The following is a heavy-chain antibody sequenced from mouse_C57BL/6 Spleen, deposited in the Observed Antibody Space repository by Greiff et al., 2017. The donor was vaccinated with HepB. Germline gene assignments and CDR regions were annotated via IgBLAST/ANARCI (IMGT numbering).Heavy chain of an antibody. CDR1: GFNIKDDY. J-gene: IGHJ2*01. V-gene: IGHV14-4*01. D-gene: IGHD1-1*01. CDR3: TTNYYGSREVYFDY. CDR2: IDPENGDT. Sequence: EVQVVESGAELVRPGASVKLSCTASGFNIKDDYMHWVKQRPEQGLEWIGWIDPENGDTEYASKFQGKATITADTSSNTAYLQLSSLTSEDTAVYYCTTNYYGSREVYFDYWGQGTTLTVSS.